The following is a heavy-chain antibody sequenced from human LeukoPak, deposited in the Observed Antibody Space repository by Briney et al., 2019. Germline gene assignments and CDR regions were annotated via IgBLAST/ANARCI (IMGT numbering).Heavy chain of an antibody. CDR1: GFTFSSYW. CDR2: INSDGSST. J-gene: IGHJ4*02. D-gene: IGHD4-17*01. Sequence: PGGSLRLSCAASGFTFSSYWMHWVRQAPGKGLVWVSRINSDGSSTSYADSVKGRYTISRDNAKNTLYLQMNSLRAEDTAVYYCARDRAYGDYLDYWGQGTLVTVSS. V-gene: IGHV3-74*01. CDR3: ARDRAYGDYLDY.